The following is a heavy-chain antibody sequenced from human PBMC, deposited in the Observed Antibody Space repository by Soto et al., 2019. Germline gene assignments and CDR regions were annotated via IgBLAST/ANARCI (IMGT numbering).Heavy chain of an antibody. CDR2: IYHSGST. CDR1: GGSISSGGYS. J-gene: IGHJ4*02. Sequence: QLQLQESGPGLVKPSQTLSLTCAVSGGSISSGGYSWGWIRQPPGKGLEWIGYIYHSGSTYYNPSLKSRVTISVDRSKNQFSLKLSSVTAADTAVYYCAAGGGLPRYYWGQGTLVTVSS. V-gene: IGHV4-30-2*01. D-gene: IGHD5-12*01. CDR3: AAGGGLPRYY.